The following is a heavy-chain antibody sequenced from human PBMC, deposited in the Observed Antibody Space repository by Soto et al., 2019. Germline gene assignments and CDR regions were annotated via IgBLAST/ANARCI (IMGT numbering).Heavy chain of an antibody. CDR3: ARGSSIAGLYYGMDV. J-gene: IGHJ6*02. Sequence: WTWIRQHPGKGLEWIGDNYYSGITYYNPSLKSRVTISLATSKNQFSLKLSSVTAADTAVYYCARGSSIAGLYYGMDVWGQGTTVTVSS. CDR2: NYYSGIT. D-gene: IGHD6-6*01. V-gene: IGHV4-31*02.